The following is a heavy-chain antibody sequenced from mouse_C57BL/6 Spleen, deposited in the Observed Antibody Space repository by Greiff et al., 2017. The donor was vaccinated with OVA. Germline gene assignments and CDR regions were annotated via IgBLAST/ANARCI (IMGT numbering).Heavy chain of an antibody. V-gene: IGHV14-2*01. J-gene: IGHJ4*01. Sequence: EVQLQQSGAELVKPGASVKLSCTASGFNIKDYYMHWVKQRTEQGLEWIGRIDPEDGDTKYAPKFQGKATITADTSSNTAYLQLSSLTSEDTAVYYCARGVYVSSFYAMDYWGQGTSVTVSS. D-gene: IGHD1-1*01. CDR3: ARGVYVSSFYAMDY. CDR1: GFNIKDYY. CDR2: IDPEDGDT.